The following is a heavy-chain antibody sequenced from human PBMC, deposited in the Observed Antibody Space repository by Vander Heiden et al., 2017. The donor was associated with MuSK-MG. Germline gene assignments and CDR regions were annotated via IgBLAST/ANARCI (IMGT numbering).Heavy chain of an antibody. CDR2: ITWNSGTV. Sequence: EVQLVESGGGLVQPGRSLSRSCAASGFTFNDYALYWVRQAPGEGLEWLSGITWNSGTVGYADYVRGRFTITRDKAKNSLYLQMNGLRAEDTAVDYWAKDMTGGSGERGFPAFDIGGQGTMVTVSS. CDR1: GFTFNDYA. V-gene: IGHV3-9*01. J-gene: IGHJ3*02. D-gene: IGHD1-26*01. CDR3: AKDMTGGSGERGFPAFDI.